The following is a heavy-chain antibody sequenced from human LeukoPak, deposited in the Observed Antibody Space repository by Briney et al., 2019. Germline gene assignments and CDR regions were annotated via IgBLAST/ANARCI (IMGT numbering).Heavy chain of an antibody. J-gene: IGHJ4*02. D-gene: IGHD1-26*01. Sequence: SETLSLTCTVSGGSTSSSSYYWGWIRQPPGKGLEWIGSIYYSGSTYYNPSLKSRVTISVDTSKNQFSLKLSSVTAADTAVYYCARRYLVGATGVYWGQGTLVTVSS. V-gene: IGHV4-39*01. CDR1: GGSTSSSSYY. CDR3: ARRYLVGATGVY. CDR2: IYYSGST.